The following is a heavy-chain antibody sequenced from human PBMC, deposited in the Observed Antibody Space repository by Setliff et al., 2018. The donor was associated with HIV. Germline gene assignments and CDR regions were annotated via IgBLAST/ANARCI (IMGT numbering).Heavy chain of an antibody. D-gene: IGHD5-12*01. V-gene: IGHV4-34*01. Sequence: SETLSLTCAVYGGSFSEYYRSWIRQSPGKGLEWIGEINHSGSTHYNPPLKSRATISVDTSKDQFSLRLNSVTAADTAVYYCARGATLLPGYSDRWEYFYMDVWGKGTTVTVSS. CDR3: ARGATLLPGYSDRWEYFYMDV. CDR1: GGSFSEYY. J-gene: IGHJ6*03. CDR2: INHSGST.